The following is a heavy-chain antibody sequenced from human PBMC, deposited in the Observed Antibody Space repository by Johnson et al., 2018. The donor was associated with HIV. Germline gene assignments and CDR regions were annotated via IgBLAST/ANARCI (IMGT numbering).Heavy chain of an antibody. CDR3: ARARWYLGGGSCCAFDI. J-gene: IGHJ3*02. CDR2: ISWNGGSI. V-gene: IGHV3-9*01. Sequence: VQLVESGGGVVQPGRSLRLSCAGSGFTFDDYAMHWVRQAPGKGLEWVSGISWNGGSIGYADSVKGRFTISRDNSKNTMYLQMNSLRAEDTAVYYCARARWYLGGGSCCAFDIWGQGTMVTVSS. CDR1: GFTFDDYA. D-gene: IGHD2-15*01.